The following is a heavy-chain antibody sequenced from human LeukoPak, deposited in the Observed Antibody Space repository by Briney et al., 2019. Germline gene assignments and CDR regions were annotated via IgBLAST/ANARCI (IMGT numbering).Heavy chain of an antibody. Sequence: SGPTLVNPTQTLTLTCTFSGFSLSTSGVSVGWIRQPPGKALEWLALIYWNDDKRYSPSLKSRLTITKDTSKNQVVLTMTNMDPVDTATYYCAHRRSYYDSSGYPHWYFDLWGRGTLVTVSS. D-gene: IGHD3-22*01. J-gene: IGHJ2*01. CDR1: GFSLSTSGVS. V-gene: IGHV2-5*01. CDR2: IYWNDDK. CDR3: AHRRSYYDSSGYPHWYFDL.